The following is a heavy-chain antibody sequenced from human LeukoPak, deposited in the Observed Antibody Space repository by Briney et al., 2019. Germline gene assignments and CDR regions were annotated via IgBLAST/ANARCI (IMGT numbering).Heavy chain of an antibody. V-gene: IGHV4-39*01. CDR2: IYYSGSN. CDR3: ARLSWFGELLSFYLDY. J-gene: IGHJ4*02. CDR1: GGSISSSSYY. D-gene: IGHD3-10*01. Sequence: PSETLSLTCTVSGGSISSSSYYWGWIRQPPGKGLEWIGSIYYSGSNYYNPSLKSRVTISVDTSKNQFSLKLSSVTAADTAVYYCARLSWFGELLSFYLDYWGQGTLVTVSS.